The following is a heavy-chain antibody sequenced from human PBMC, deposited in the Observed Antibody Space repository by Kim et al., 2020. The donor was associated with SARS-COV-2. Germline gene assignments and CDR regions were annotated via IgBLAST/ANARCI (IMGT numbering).Heavy chain of an antibody. V-gene: IGHV3-23*01. CDR2: ISGSGGTI. CDR3: AKGDLIDAFEI. CDR1: GFTFSSSA. J-gene: IGHJ3*02. Sequence: GGSLRLSCAASGFTFSSSAMSWVRQAPGKGLEWVSVISGSGGTIYYADSVKGRFTISRDNSKKTAYLQMNSLRAEDTALYYCAKGDLIDAFEIWGQGTMVTVSS.